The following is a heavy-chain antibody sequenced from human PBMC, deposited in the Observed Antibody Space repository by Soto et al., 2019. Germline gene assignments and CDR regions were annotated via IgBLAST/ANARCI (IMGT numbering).Heavy chain of an antibody. CDR1: GGSISSSNW. CDR3: ARDAIAPYYYDSSGPS. Sequence: SETLSLTCAVSGGSISSSNWWSWVRQPPGKGLEWIGEIYHSGSTNYNPSLKSRVTISVDKSKNQFSLKLSSVTAADTAVYYCARDAIAPYYYDSSGPSWGQGTLVTVS. D-gene: IGHD3-22*01. CDR2: IYHSGST. J-gene: IGHJ5*02. V-gene: IGHV4-4*02.